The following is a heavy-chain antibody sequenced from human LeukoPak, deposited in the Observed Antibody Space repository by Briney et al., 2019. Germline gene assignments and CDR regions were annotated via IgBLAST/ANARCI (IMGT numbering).Heavy chain of an antibody. CDR3: AREVADYGDYVFDS. V-gene: IGHV4-34*01. CDR1: GGSFSGYY. D-gene: IGHD4-17*01. J-gene: IGHJ5*01. CDR2: INHSGST. Sequence: KASETLSLACAVYGGSFSGYYWSWIRQPPGKGLEWIGEINHSGSTNYNPSLKSRVTISVDTSKNQFSLQLTSVTPDDTAVYYCAREVADYGDYVFDSWGQGTLVTVSS.